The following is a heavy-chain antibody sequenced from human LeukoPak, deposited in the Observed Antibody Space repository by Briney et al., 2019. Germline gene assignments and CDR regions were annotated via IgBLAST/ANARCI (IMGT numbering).Heavy chain of an antibody. CDR3: ARQTWLLDS. J-gene: IGHJ5*01. D-gene: IGHD5-12*01. Sequence: SETLSLTCTVSGGSISSYYWSWIRQPPGKGLEWIGHVYYSGSTNYNPSLKSRVTISVDTSKNRFSLKLSSVTAADTAVYYCARQTWLLDSWGQGALVTVSS. CDR1: GGSISSYY. V-gene: IGHV4-59*08. CDR2: VYYSGST.